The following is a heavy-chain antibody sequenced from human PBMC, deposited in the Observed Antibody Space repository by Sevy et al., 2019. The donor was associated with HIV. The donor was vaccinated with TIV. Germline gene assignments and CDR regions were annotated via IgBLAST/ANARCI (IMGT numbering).Heavy chain of an antibody. V-gene: IGHV3-23*01. Sequence: GESLKISCAASGFTFSSYAMSWVRQAPGKGLEWVSAISGSGGSTYYADSVKGRFTISRDNSKNTLYLQMNSLRAEDTAVDYCAKDFRTYYDYVWGSFDYWGQGTLVTVSS. D-gene: IGHD3-16*01. CDR1: GFTFSSYA. CDR3: AKDFRTYYDYVWGSFDY. CDR2: ISGSGGST. J-gene: IGHJ4*02.